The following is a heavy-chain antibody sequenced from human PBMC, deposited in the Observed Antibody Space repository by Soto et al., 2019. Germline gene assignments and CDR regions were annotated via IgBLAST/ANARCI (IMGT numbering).Heavy chain of an antibody. J-gene: IGHJ4*02. CDR1: GGSISSGDYY. D-gene: IGHD4-17*01. CDR2: ISYSGTI. V-gene: IGHV4-30-4*01. CDR3: ARDGDSGDYYFDY. Sequence: SETLSLTCTVSGGSISSGDYYWSWIRQPPGKGLEWIGYISYSGTIYYNPSLKSRVTISVDTSKNQFSLRLSSVDVADTAMFFCARDGDSGDYYFDYWGQGIQVTVSS.